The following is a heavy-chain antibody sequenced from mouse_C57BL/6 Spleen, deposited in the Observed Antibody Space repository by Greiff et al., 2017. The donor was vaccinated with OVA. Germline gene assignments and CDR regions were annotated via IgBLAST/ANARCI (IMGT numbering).Heavy chain of an antibody. V-gene: IGHV1-53*01. CDR2: INPSNGGT. D-gene: IGHD1-1*01. CDR1: GYTFTSYW. CDR3: ARGDYYGSSTDWYFDV. J-gene: IGHJ1*03. Sequence: QVQLQQHGTALLKPGASVKLSCKASGYTFTSYWMHWVKQRPGQGLEWIGNINPSNGGTNYNEKFKSKATLTVDKSSSTAYMQLSSLTSEDSAVYYCARGDYYGSSTDWYFDVWGTGTTVTVSS.